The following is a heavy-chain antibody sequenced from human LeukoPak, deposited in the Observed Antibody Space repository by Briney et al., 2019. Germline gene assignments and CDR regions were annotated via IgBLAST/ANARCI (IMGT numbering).Heavy chain of an antibody. D-gene: IGHD4-17*01. J-gene: IGHJ4*02. CDR3: AKGGATVIDY. CDR2: INSDGSST. Sequence: GGSLRLSCAASGFTFSNYWMHWVRQAPGKGLVWVSRINSDGSSTTSADSVKGRSTISRDNAKNTLYLQMNSLRAEDTAVYYCAKGGATVIDYWGQGTLVTVSS. V-gene: IGHV3-74*01. CDR1: GFTFSNYW.